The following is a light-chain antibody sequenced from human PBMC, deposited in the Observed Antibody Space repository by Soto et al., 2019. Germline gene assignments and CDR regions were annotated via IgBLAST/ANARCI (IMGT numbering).Light chain of an antibody. CDR2: EVS. CDR1: SSDVGGYNY. CDR3: SSYTSSSLDV. J-gene: IGLJ1*01. Sequence: QSVLTQPASVSGSPGQSITISCTGTSSDVGGYNYVSWYQQHPGKAPKLMIYEVSNRPSGVSNRYSGSKSGNTASLTISGLQAEDEDDYYCSSYTSSSLDVFGTGTKLTVL. V-gene: IGLV2-14*01.